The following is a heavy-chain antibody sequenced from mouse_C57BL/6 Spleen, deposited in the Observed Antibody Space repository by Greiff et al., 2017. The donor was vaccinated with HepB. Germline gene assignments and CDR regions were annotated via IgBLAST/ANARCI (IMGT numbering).Heavy chain of an antibody. J-gene: IGHJ2*01. Sequence: EVKLMESGEGLVKPGGSLKLSCAASGFTFSSYAMSWVRQTPEKRLEWVAYISSGGDYIYYADTVKGRFTISRDNARNTLYLQMSSLKSEDTAMYYCTRVIYDGYYFDYWGQGTTLTVSS. V-gene: IGHV5-9-1*02. CDR3: TRVIYDGYYFDY. CDR1: GFTFSSYA. D-gene: IGHD2-3*01. CDR2: ISSGGDYI.